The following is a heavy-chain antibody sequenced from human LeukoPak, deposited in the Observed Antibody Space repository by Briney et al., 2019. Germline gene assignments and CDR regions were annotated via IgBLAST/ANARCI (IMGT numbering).Heavy chain of an antibody. CDR3: ARGRATGRSGGDY. CDR1: GFTLSSYS. V-gene: IGHV3-48*02. J-gene: IGHJ4*02. CDR2: ISSGSSTI. D-gene: IGHD3-9*01. Sequence: AGGSLRLSCVASGFTLSSYSMNWVRQAPGKGLEWVSYISSGSSTIYYADSVKGRFTISRDNAKNSLYLQMNSLRDEDTAVYYCARGRATGRSGGDYWGRGTLVTVSS.